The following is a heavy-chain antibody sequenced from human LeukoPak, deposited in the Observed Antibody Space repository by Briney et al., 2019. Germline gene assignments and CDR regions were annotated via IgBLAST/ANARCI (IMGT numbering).Heavy chain of an antibody. D-gene: IGHD3-10*01. V-gene: IGHV1-18*04. CDR3: ARDVTYYYGSGSLSQYYYGMDV. Sequence: ASVKVSCKASGYTFTSYGISWVRQAPGQGLEWMGWISAYSGNTNYAQKLQGRVTMTTDTSTSTTYMELRSLRSDDTAVYYWARDVTYYYGSGSLSQYYYGMDVWGKGTTVTVSS. CDR2: ISAYSGNT. CDR1: GYTFTSYG. J-gene: IGHJ6*04.